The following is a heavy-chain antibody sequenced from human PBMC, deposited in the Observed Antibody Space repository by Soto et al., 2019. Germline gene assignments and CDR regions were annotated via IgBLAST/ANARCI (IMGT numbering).Heavy chain of an antibody. CDR2: IYYSGST. CDR3: ARDFHITGTSPPYGMDV. CDR1: GGSISSGDYY. J-gene: IGHJ6*02. Sequence: SETLSLTCTVSGGSISSGDYYWSWIRQPPGKGLEWIGYIYYSGSTYYNPSLKSRVTISVDTSKNQFSLKLSSVTAAGTAVYYCARDFHITGTSPPYGMDVWGQGTTVTVSS. D-gene: IGHD1-1*01. V-gene: IGHV4-30-4*01.